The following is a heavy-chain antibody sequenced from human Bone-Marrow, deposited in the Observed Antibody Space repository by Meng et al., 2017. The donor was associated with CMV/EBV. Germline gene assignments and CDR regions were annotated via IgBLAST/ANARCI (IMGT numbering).Heavy chain of an antibody. V-gene: IGHV1-69*10. CDR3: ARDEPRVSYFDY. J-gene: IGHJ4*02. CDR2: IIPILGIA. CDR1: GGTFSSYA. D-gene: IGHD4-11*01. Sequence: SVNVSCKASGGTFSSYAISWVRQAPGQGLEWMGGIIPILGIANYAQKFQGRVTITADKSTSTAYMELSSLRSEDTAVYYCARDEPRVSYFDYWGQGTLVTVSS.